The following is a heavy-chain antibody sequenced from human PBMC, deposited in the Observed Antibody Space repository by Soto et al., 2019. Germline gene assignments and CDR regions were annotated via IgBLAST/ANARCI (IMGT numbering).Heavy chain of an antibody. CDR1: GYTFTSYD. Sequence: ASVKVSCKASGYTFTSYDINWVRQATGQGLEWMGWMNPNSGNTGYAQKFQGRVTMTRNTSISTAYMELSSLRSEDTAVYYCARGGIRITIFGVVIIPVFAFDIWGQGTMVTVSS. CDR2: MNPNSGNT. V-gene: IGHV1-8*01. D-gene: IGHD3-3*01. J-gene: IGHJ3*02. CDR3: ARGGIRITIFGVVIIPVFAFDI.